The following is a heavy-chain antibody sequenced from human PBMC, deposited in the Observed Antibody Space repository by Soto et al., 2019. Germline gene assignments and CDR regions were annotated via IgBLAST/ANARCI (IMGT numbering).Heavy chain of an antibody. J-gene: IGHJ4*02. CDR2: IYPGDSET. D-gene: IGHD5-18*01. Sequence: GESLKISCKASGYSFANYWIGWVCQKPGKGLEWMGVIYPGDSETTYSPSFEGQVIISVDRSRGTAFLEWSSLRASDTAMYYCARPGAPTDTVVYDFWGQGTQVTVSS. CDR3: ARPGAPTDTVVYDF. CDR1: GYSFANYW. V-gene: IGHV5-51*01.